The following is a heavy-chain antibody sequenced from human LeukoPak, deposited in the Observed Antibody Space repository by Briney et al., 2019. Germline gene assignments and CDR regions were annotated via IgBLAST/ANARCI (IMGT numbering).Heavy chain of an antibody. CDR3: ARHPPSGYYHWFDP. V-gene: IGHV4-34*01. Sequence: SETLSLTCAVYGGSFGGYYWSWIRQPPGKGLEWIGEINHSGSTNYNPSLKSRVTISVDTSKNQFSLKLSSVTAADTAVYYCARHPPSGYYHWFDPWGQGTLVTVSS. D-gene: IGHD3-3*01. CDR2: INHSGST. J-gene: IGHJ5*02. CDR1: GGSFGGYY.